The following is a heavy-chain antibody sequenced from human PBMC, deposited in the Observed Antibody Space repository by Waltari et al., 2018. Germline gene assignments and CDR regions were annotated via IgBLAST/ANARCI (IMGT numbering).Heavy chain of an antibody. D-gene: IGHD1-26*01. CDR3: TRGRGGGGSSNNWFDP. CDR2: IYTSGST. Sequence: QVQLQESGPGLVKPSETLSLTCTVSGGSIRSYYWSWLRQPAGKGLEWIGHIYTSGSTNYNPSLKSRVTMSVDTSKNQFSLKLNSVTAADTAIYYCTRGRGGGGSSNNWFDPWGQGTLVIVSS. V-gene: IGHV4-4*07. J-gene: IGHJ5*02. CDR1: GGSIRSYY.